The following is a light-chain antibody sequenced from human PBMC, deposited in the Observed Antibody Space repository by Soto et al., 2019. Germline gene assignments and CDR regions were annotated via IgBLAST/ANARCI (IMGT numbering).Light chain of an antibody. Sequence: EIVLTQSPGTLSLSPGERATLSCRASQSVSSSFLAWYQQKPGQAPRLLFYGASSRATGIPDRFSGSGSGTDLTLTISGLEPEDFAVYYCQQYGSSPWTFGQGTKVEIK. CDR1: QSVSSSF. CDR3: QQYGSSPWT. J-gene: IGKJ1*01. CDR2: GAS. V-gene: IGKV3-20*01.